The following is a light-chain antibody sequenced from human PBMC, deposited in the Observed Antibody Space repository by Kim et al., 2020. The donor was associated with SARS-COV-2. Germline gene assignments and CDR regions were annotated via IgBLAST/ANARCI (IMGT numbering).Light chain of an antibody. Sequence: SYELTQPPSVSVSPGQTARITCSADALPNKFAYWYQQKPGQAPVLVIYKDSERPSGISERFSGSSSGTTVTLTISGVQAEDEADYYCQSADKSGTYVVFG. J-gene: IGLJ2*01. CDR3: QSADKSGTYVV. CDR1: ALPNKF. V-gene: IGLV3-25*03. CDR2: KDS.